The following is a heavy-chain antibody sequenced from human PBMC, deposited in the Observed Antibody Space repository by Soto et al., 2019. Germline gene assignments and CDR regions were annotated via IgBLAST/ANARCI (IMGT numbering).Heavy chain of an antibody. V-gene: IGHV4-28*01. CDR2: IYYSGST. J-gene: IGHJ3*02. CDR3: ARKPPGGAFDI. D-gene: IGHD1-26*01. Sequence: SETLSLTCAVSGYSISSSNWWGWIRQPPGKGLEWIGYIYYSGSTYYNPSLKSRVTMSVDTSKNQFSLKLSSVTAVDTAVYYCARKPPGGAFDIWGQGTMLTVSS. CDR1: GYSISSSNW.